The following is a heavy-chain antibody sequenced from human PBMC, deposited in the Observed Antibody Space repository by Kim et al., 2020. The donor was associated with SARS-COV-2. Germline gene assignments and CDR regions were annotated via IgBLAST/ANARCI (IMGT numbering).Heavy chain of an antibody. D-gene: IGHD1-26*01. CDR2: IWYDGSKT. CDR3: ASLKGKYGRYTMDV. CDR1: RFNFGGYG. Sequence: GGSLRLSCAASRFNFGGYGMHWVRQAPGKGLEWVALIWYDGSKTYHTDSVKGRFTISRDNSKNTLYLQMNSLRVEDTAVYYCASLKGKYGRYTMDVWGQGTTVSVSS. J-gene: IGHJ6*02. V-gene: IGHV3-33*08.